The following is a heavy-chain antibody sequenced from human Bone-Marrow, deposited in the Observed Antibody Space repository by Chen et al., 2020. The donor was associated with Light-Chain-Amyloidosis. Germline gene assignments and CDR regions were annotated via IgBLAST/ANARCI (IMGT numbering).Heavy chain of an antibody. CDR1: GYTFPNYW. Sequence: AQSGPEVKKPGQSLKISCNGSGYTFPNYWIGLVPQMPGKGLEWMGVIYPDDSDARYSPSFEGQVTISADTSITTAYLQWRSLKASDTAMYYCARRRDGYNFDYWGQGTLVTVSS. D-gene: IGHD5-12*01. CDR3: ARRRDGYNFDY. V-gene: IGHV5-51*01. J-gene: IGHJ4*02. CDR2: IYPDDSDA.